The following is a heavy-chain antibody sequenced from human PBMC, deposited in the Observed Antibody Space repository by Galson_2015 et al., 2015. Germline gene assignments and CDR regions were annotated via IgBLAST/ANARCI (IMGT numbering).Heavy chain of an antibody. Sequence: ETLSLPCTVSGGSISSGSYYWGWIRQPPGKGLEWIGRIYYSGSTYYNPSLKSRVTISVDTSKNHFSLKLSSVTAADTAVYYCARRGYGDHGLFDPWGQGTLVTVSS. CDR1: GGSISSGSYY. J-gene: IGHJ5*02. D-gene: IGHD4-17*01. CDR2: IYYSGST. V-gene: IGHV4-39*02. CDR3: ARRGYGDHGLFDP.